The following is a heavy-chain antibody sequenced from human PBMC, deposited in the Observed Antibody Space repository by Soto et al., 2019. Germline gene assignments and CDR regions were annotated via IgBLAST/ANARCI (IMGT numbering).Heavy chain of an antibody. Sequence: AETLSRACTVSGGSISSYYWSWIRQPPGKGLELIGYIFYSGITKYKSSLKSRVTISVDTYKNQFSLKVSSVTAADTAVYYCARAANSGRYGFYWYYGMDVWGQGTTVTVSS. CDR1: GGSISSYY. J-gene: IGHJ6*02. CDR3: ARAANSGRYGFYWYYGMDV. D-gene: IGHD1-26*01. CDR2: IFYSGIT. V-gene: IGHV4-59*01.